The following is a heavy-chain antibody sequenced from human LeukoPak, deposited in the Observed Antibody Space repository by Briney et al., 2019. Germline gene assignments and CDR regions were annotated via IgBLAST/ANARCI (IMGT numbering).Heavy chain of an antibody. CDR1: GFTVSSKY. Sequence: GGSLRLSCAASGFTVSSKYMSWVRQAPGKGLEWVSVIYSGGGTFYGDSVKGRFTISRDNSKNTVYLQMNSLRAEDTAVYYCARDCSASSSDYYPLGYWGQGTLVTVSS. D-gene: IGHD3-22*01. J-gene: IGHJ4*02. V-gene: IGHV3-66*01. CDR2: IYSGGGT. CDR3: ARDCSASSSDYYPLGY.